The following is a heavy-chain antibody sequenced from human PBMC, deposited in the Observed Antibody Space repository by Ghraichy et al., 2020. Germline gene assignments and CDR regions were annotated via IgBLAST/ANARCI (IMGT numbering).Heavy chain of an antibody. Sequence: RGSLRLSCEASGMTFSNYWMHWVRQVPGKGLVWVARINTDGTTTNHADSVKGRFTISRDNARNTLYLQMNSLRDEDTAVYYCARDVGGAYSFWGQGTLVTVSS. CDR2: INTDGTTT. D-gene: IGHD1-26*01. V-gene: IGHV3-74*01. CDR1: GMTFSNYW. CDR3: ARDVGGAYSF. J-gene: IGHJ4*02.